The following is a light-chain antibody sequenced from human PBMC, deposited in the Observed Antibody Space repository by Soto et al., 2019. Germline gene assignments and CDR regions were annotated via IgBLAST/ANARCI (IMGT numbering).Light chain of an antibody. CDR2: DVS. V-gene: IGLV2-14*03. CDR3: TSYPTSSTVV. J-gene: IGLJ3*02. Sequence: QSVLTQPASVSGSPGQSITISCTGTSSDVGGYNYVSWYQHHPGKAPKLIIYDVSHRPSGVSNRFSGSKSGNTASLAISGLQAEDEAHYYCTSYPTSSTVVFGGGTKLTVL. CDR1: SSDVGGYNY.